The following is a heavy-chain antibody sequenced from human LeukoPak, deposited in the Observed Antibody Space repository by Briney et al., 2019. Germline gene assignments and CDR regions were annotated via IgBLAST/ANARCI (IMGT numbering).Heavy chain of an antibody. V-gene: IGHV3-23*01. CDR2: ISGNGGDT. CDR3: AHHGGGTIRLGAFDI. D-gene: IGHD3-3*01. CDR1: GFTFSSYG. J-gene: IGHJ3*02. Sequence: PGGTLRLSCAASGFTFSSYGMSWVRQAPGKGLEWVSAISGNGGDTFYADSVKGRFTNSRDNSKNTLYLQMSGLRAEDTAVYYCAHHGGGTIRLGAFDIWGQGTMVTVSS.